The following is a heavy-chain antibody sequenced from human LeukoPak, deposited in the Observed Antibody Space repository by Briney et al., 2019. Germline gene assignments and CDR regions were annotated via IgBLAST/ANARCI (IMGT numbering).Heavy chain of an antibody. J-gene: IGHJ4*02. D-gene: IGHD2-15*01. V-gene: IGHV3-15*01. CDR1: GFTFSNAW. CDR2: IKSKTDGGTT. Sequence: GGSLRLSGAAFGFTFSNAWMSWVRQAPGKGLEWVGRIKSKTDGGTTDYAAPVKGRFTISRDDSKNTLYLQMNSLRAEDTAVYYCAKWRCSGGSCQRVFDYWGQGTLVTVSS. CDR3: AKWRCSGGSCQRVFDY.